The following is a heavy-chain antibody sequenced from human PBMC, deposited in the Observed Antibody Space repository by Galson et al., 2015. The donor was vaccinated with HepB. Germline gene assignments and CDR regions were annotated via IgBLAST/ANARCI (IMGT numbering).Heavy chain of an antibody. Sequence: SVKVSCKASGGTFNNYAFNWMRQAPGQGLEWMGRIIPILGISHYAQKFQGRVTITADKSTSAAYMQLSSLRSEDTAVYYCARDPELWFGDPPYGDPNNEGSWGQGTLVTVSS. CDR3: ARDPELWFGDPPYGDPNNEGS. V-gene: IGHV1-69*04. D-gene: IGHD3-10*01. J-gene: IGHJ5*02. CDR1: GGTFNNYA. CDR2: IIPILGIS.